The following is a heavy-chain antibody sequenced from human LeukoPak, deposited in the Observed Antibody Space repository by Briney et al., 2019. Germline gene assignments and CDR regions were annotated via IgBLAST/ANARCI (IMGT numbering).Heavy chain of an antibody. D-gene: IGHD1-26*01. CDR2: IYNSGST. Sequence: SETLSLTCTVSGGTISSNSWSWIRQPPGKELEWIGYIYNSGSTNSNPSLKSRVTISVDTPKNQFSLKLSSVTAADTAVYYCAREASGSYFDYWGQGTLVTVSS. CDR3: AREASGSYFDY. V-gene: IGHV4-59*01. J-gene: IGHJ4*02. CDR1: GGTISSNS.